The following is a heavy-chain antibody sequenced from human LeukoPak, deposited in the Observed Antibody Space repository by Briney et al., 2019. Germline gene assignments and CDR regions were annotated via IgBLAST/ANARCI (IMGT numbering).Heavy chain of an antibody. Sequence: PGGSLRLSCAASGFSVSGNYMTWVRQAPGKGLEWVSVIETGGRTYHADSVKGRFTLSRDNAKNTLYLQMNRLRVEDTAVYYCARGSFGHDYWGQGTLVTVSS. D-gene: IGHD3-10*01. CDR3: ARGSFGHDY. CDR2: IETGGRT. CDR1: GFSVSGNY. J-gene: IGHJ4*02. V-gene: IGHV3-66*01.